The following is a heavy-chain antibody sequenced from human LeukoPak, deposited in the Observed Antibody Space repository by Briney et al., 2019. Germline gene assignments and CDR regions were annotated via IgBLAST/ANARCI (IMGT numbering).Heavy chain of an antibody. V-gene: IGHV3-33*01. CDR1: GFTFSSYG. CDR2: IWYDGSNK. Sequence: GRSLRLSCAASGFTFSSYGMHWVRQAPGKGLEWMAVIWYDGSNKYYADSVKGRFTISRDNSKNTLYLQMNSLRAEDTAVYYCASKIAAAGPFDYWGQGTLVTVSS. D-gene: IGHD6-13*01. J-gene: IGHJ4*02. CDR3: ASKIAAAGPFDY.